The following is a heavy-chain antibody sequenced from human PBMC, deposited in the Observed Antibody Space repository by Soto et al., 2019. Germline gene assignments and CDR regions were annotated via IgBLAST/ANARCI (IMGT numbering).Heavy chain of an antibody. D-gene: IGHD2-2*01. V-gene: IGHV3-48*02. Sequence: PGGSLRLSCAASGFTFSAHTMTWVRQAPGKGLEWVSYIGTDTVTKRYPDSVRGRFTISRDNAKNSLYLQMDSLSDEDTAVYYCARDKAVKECISTSCFSTLDGWVQGTLVTVSS. CDR1: GFTFSAHT. CDR3: ARDKAVKECISTSCFSTLDG. J-gene: IGHJ4*02. CDR2: IGTDTVTK.